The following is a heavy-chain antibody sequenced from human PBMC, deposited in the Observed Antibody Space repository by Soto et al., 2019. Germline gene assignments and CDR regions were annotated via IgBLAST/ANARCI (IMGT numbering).Heavy chain of an antibody. J-gene: IGHJ6*02. V-gene: IGHV4-59*01. Sequence: SESLFLTCTVSGGSISSYYWSCIRQPLGKGLEWIGYIYYSGSTNYNPSLKSRVTISVDTSKNQFSLNLSSVTAADTAVYYCAREGVSSSWYYYYALDVWGQGTTVTVSS. D-gene: IGHD6-13*01. CDR2: IYYSGST. CDR1: GGSISSYY. CDR3: AREGVSSSWYYYYALDV.